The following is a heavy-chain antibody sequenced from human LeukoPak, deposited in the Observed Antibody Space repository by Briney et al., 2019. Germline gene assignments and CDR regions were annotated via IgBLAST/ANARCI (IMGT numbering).Heavy chain of an antibody. CDR3: AKEGYSSGWYFDY. CDR1: GFTFSSYA. CDR2: ISGSGGSI. D-gene: IGHD6-19*01. Sequence: GGSLRLSCAASGFTFSSYAMSWVRQAPGKGLEWVSVISGSGGSIYYADSVKGRFTISRDNSKNTLYLQMNSLRAEDTAVYYCAKEGYSSGWYFDYWGQGTLVTVSS. J-gene: IGHJ4*02. V-gene: IGHV3-23*01.